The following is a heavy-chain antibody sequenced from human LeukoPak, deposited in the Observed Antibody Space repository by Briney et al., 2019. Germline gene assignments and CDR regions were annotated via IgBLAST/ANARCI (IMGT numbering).Heavy chain of an antibody. CDR3: ARSHSSPTDDAFDI. Sequence: SVKVSCKASGGTFSSYAISWVRQAPGQGLEWMGGIIPIFGTANYAQKFQGRVTITADESTSTAYMELSSLRSEGTAVYYCARSHSSPTDDAFDIWGQGTMVTVSS. D-gene: IGHD6-13*01. CDR1: GGTFSSYA. CDR2: IIPIFGTA. V-gene: IGHV1-69*01. J-gene: IGHJ3*02.